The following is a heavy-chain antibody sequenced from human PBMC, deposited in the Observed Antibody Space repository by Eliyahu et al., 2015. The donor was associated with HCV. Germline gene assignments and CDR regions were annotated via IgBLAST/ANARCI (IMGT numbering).Heavy chain of an antibody. J-gene: IGHJ6*02. CDR3: ARSHDYSNYYYYYGMDV. CDR1: XGTFSSYA. CDR2: XIPIFGTA. V-gene: IGHV1-69*01. Sequence: QVQLVXSGAEXKKPGSSVKVSCKASXGTFSSYAISWVRQAPGXGLEWMGGXIPIFGTANYAQKFQGRVTITADESTSTAYMELSSLRSEDTAVYYCARSHDYSNYYYYYGMDVWGQGTTVTVSS. D-gene: IGHD4-11*01.